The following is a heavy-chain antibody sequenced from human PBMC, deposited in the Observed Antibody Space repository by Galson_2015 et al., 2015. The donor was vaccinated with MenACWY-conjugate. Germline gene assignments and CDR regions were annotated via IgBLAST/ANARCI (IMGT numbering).Heavy chain of an antibody. CDR2: VDPEDGET. D-gene: IGHD2-15*01. J-gene: IGHJ6*02. Sequence: SVKVSCKVSGSSLSEIFMHWVRRAPGKGFEWMGGVDPEDGETIYARELQGRVTMTEDTSTDTGYMELGRLRSEDTAVYYCASVRAGYCRSGTCYGWDVWGQGATVTVSS. V-gene: IGHV1-24*01. CDR1: GSSLSEIF. CDR3: ASVRAGYCRSGTCYGWDV.